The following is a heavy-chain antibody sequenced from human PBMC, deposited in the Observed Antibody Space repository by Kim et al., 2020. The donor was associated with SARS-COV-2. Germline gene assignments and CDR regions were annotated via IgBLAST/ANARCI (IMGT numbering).Heavy chain of an antibody. J-gene: IGHJ6*03. V-gene: IGHV1-69*04. CDR3: ARGGRYYNYYYMDV. D-gene: IGHD2-15*01. Sequence: YAQKFQGRVTITADRFTNTAYMEMRSLRSEDTAVYYCARGGRYYNYYYMDVWGKGTTVTVSS.